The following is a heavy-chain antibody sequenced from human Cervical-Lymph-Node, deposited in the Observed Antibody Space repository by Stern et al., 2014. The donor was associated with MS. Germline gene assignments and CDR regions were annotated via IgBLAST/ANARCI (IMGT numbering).Heavy chain of an antibody. CDR3: AVRYCSGGRCYSVPDV. Sequence: QDQLVQSGSEVKKPGASVKVSCKASEYTHNNYLIYWVRQAPGQRPDWMGVINPSGATNYAQKVQDRVTMTTDASTSTFYMELSRLRSEDTAVYYCAVRYCSGGRCYSVPDVWGQGTTVIVSS. CDR1: EYTHNNYL. CDR2: INPSGAT. D-gene: IGHD2-15*01. V-gene: IGHV1-46*02. J-gene: IGHJ6*02.